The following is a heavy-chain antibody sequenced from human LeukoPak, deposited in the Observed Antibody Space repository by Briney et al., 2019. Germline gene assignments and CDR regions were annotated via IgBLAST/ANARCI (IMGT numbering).Heavy chain of an antibody. D-gene: IGHD6-6*01. J-gene: IGHJ4*02. V-gene: IGHV3-21*01. CDR3: AREVGYSSSWEYYFDY. Sequence: GGSLRLSCAASGFTFSSYSMNWVRQAPGKGLEWVSSISSSSYIYYADSVKGRFTISRDNAKNSLYLQMNSLRAEDTAVYYCAREVGYSSSWEYYFDYWGQGTLVTVSS. CDR2: ISSSSYI. CDR1: GFTFSSYS.